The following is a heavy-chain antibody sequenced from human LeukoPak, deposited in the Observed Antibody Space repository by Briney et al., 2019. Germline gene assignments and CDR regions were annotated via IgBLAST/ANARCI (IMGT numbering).Heavy chain of an antibody. J-gene: IGHJ4*02. D-gene: IGHD6-19*01. CDR2: IYYSGST. CDR1: VVSISSYY. CDR3: ARHVEQRLTPFDY. V-gene: IGHV4-59*08. Sequence: SETLSLTSTVSVVSISSYYWSSSRRPPGTGLECIGYIYYSGSTNYNSYLKSRVTISVDTYKNKFSLKLSSVTAADTAVYYCARHVEQRLTPFDYWGQGILVTVSS.